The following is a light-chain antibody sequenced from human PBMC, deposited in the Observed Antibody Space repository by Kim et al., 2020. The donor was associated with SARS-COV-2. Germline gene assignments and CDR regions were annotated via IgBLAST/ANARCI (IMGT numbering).Light chain of an antibody. J-gene: IGKJ1*01. CDR2: DTS. V-gene: IGKV1-12*01. CDR1: QGVSSS. CDR3: QQSQSAPWT. Sequence: ASVGDRVTITCRASQGVSSSLAWYQQKPGKAPKLLIYDTSSLQTGVPSRFSGSGFGTDFILTISSLQPDDFAIYYCQQSQSAPWTFGQGTKVDIK.